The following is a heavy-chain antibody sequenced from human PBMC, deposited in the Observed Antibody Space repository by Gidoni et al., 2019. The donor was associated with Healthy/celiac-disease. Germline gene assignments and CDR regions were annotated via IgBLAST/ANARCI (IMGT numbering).Heavy chain of an antibody. Sequence: QVQLQETGPGLGKPSQTMSLNCTVSGGSISSGSYYWRWIRQPAGRGLAWIVRIYTSCSTNYNPSLESRVTISVDTSKNQFSLKLSSVTAAVTAVYYCARDGGYSSGWYLDYWGQGPLVTVSS. D-gene: IGHD6-19*01. CDR3: ARDGGYSSGWYLDY. J-gene: IGHJ4*02. V-gene: IGHV4-61*02. CDR1: GGSISSGSYY. CDR2: IYTSCST.